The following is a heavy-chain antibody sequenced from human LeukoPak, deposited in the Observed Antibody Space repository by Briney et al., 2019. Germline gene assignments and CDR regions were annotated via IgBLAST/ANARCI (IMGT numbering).Heavy chain of an antibody. D-gene: IGHD4-23*01. CDR3: ARRGLRWFPPAYYFDY. CDR2: IYHSGST. CDR1: GGSISSGGYS. Sequence: SETLSLTCAVSGGSISSGGYSWSWIRQPPGKGLEWIGYIYHSGSTYYNPSLKSRVTISVDTSKNQFSLKLSSVTAADTAVYYCARRGLRWFPPAYYFDYWGQGTLVTVSS. V-gene: IGHV4-30-2*01. J-gene: IGHJ4*02.